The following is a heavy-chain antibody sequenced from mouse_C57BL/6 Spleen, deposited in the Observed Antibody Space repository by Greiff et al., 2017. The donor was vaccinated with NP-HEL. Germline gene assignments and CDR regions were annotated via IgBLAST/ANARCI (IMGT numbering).Heavy chain of an antibody. J-gene: IGHJ2*01. CDR1: GYTFTSYW. V-gene: IGHV1-55*01. CDR2: IYPGSGST. D-gene: IGHD1-1*01. CDR3: ARGGSSLLWGY. Sequence: QVQLQQPGAELVKPGASVKMSCKASGYTFTSYWITWVKQRPGQGLEWIGDIYPGSGSTNYNEKFKSKATLTVDSSSSTAYMQLSSLTSEDSAVYYCARGGSSLLWGYWGQGTTLTVSS.